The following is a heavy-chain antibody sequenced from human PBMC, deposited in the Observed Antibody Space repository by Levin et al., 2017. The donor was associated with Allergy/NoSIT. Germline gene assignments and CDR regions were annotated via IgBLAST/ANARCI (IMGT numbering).Heavy chain of an antibody. D-gene: IGHD6-13*01. CDR1: GFTFSSYW. CDR3: ARDPGYSSSRGSWFDP. Sequence: HAGGSLRLSCAASGFTFSSYWMSWVRQAPGKGLEWVANIKQDGSEKYYVDSVKGRFTISRDNAKNSLYLQMNSLRAEDTAVYYCARDPGYSSSRGSWFDPWGQGTLVTVSS. V-gene: IGHV3-7*01. CDR2: IKQDGSEK. J-gene: IGHJ5*02.